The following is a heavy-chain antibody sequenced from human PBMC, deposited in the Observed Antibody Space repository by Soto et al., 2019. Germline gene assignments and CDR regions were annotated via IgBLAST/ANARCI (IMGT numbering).Heavy chain of an antibody. D-gene: IGHD6-13*01. J-gene: IGHJ4*02. CDR2: VSSDGRDK. CDR1: GFTFSNYG. Sequence: QVQLVASGGGVVQPGRSLRLSCAASGFTFSNYGMHWVRQAPGKGLEWVAVVSSDGRDKYYADSVRGRFTVSRDNSENALYLQMNSLRAEDTAVFYCAKDRDYAAAAYYFDYWGLGTLVTVSS. CDR3: AKDRDYAAAAYYFDY. V-gene: IGHV3-30*18.